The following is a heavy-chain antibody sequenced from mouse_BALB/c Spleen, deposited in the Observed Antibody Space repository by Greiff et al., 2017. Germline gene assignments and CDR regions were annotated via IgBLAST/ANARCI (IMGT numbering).Heavy chain of an antibody. D-gene: IGHD1-1*01. CDR3: ARKITTVVARNFDV. CDR2: IWAGGST. Sequence: VAPSQSLSITCTVSGFSLTSYGVHWVRQPPGKGLEWLGVIWAGGSTNYNSALMSRLSISKDNSKSQVFLKMNSLQTDDTAMYYCARKITTVVARNFDVWGAGTTVTVSS. J-gene: IGHJ1*01. CDR1: GFSLTSYG. V-gene: IGHV2-9*02.